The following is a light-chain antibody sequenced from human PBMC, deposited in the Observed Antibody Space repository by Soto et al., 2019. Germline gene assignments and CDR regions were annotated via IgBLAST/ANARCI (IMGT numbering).Light chain of an antibody. CDR2: DAS. Sequence: EIVLTQSPATLSLSPGERATLSCRASQSVSSYLVWYQQKPGQVPRLLIYDASNRATGIPARFGGSGSGTDFTLTISGLAPEDSAVYYCQQRSDWPSTFGGGTKVEIK. CDR1: QSVSSY. J-gene: IGKJ4*01. V-gene: IGKV3-11*01. CDR3: QQRSDWPST.